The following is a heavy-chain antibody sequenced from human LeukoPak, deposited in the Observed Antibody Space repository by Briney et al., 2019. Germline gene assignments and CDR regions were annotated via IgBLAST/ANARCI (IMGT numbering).Heavy chain of an antibody. D-gene: IGHD1-26*01. CDR2: ISYDGSNK. CDR3: AKDASGSYPPFYYYYGMDV. CDR1: GFTFSSYG. V-gene: IGHV3-30*18. J-gene: IGHJ6*02. Sequence: GGSLRLSCAASGFTFSSYGMHWVRQAPGKGLEWVAVISYDGSNKYYADSVKGRFTISRDNSKNTLYLQMNSLRAEDTAVYCCAKDASGSYPPFYYYYGMDVWGQGTTVTVSS.